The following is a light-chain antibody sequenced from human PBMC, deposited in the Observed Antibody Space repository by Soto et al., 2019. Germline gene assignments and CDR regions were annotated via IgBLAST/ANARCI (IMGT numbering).Light chain of an antibody. CDR3: SSYTSSAPFYV. CDR1: STDVDGYDY. V-gene: IGLV2-14*03. J-gene: IGLJ1*01. CDR2: DVN. Sequence: QSVLTQPASVSGSPGQSITISCTGASTDVDGYDYVSWYQQHPGQAPKLMIYDVNNRPSRVSYRFSGSKSGDTASLTISGLQAEDDADYYCSSYTSSAPFYVFGTGTKVTVL.